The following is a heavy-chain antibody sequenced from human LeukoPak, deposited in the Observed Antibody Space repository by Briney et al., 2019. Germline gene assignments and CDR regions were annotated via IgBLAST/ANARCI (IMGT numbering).Heavy chain of an antibody. J-gene: IGHJ4*02. CDR2: IYHSGST. V-gene: IGHV4-39*01. CDR3: ASCEVYDFWSGYFFDY. D-gene: IGHD3-3*01. Sequence: SETLSLTCTVSGGPISSSSYYWGWIRQPPGKGLEWIGSIYHSGSTYYNPSLKSRVTISVDTSKNQFSLKLSSVTAADTAVYYCASCEVYDFWSGYFFDYWGQGTLVTVSS. CDR1: GGPISSSSYY.